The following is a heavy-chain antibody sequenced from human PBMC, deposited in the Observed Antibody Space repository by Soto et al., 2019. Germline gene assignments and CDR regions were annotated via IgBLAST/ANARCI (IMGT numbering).Heavy chain of an antibody. CDR3: VKELIVVVPAAILGNYYYYGMDV. Sequence: PGGSLRLSCSASGFTFSSYAMHWVRQAPGKGLEYVSAISSNGGSTYYADSVNGRFTISRDNSKNTLYLQMSSLRAEDTAVYYCVKELIVVVPAAILGNYYYYGMDVWGQGTTVTVSS. J-gene: IGHJ6*02. D-gene: IGHD2-2*02. CDR2: ISSNGGST. V-gene: IGHV3-64D*06. CDR1: GFTFSSYA.